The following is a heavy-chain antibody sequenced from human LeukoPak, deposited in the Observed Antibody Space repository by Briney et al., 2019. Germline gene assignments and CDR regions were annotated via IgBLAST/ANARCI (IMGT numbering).Heavy chain of an antibody. CDR2: IYYSGST. Sequence: SETLSLTCAVSGGSISSYYWSWIRQPPGKGLEWIGYIYYSGSTNYNPSLKSRVTISVDTSRNQFSLKLSSVTAADTAVYYCARVPVHYYYYYMDVWGKGTTVTISS. CDR3: ARVPVHYYYYYMDV. J-gene: IGHJ6*03. V-gene: IGHV4-59*01. CDR1: GGSISSYY.